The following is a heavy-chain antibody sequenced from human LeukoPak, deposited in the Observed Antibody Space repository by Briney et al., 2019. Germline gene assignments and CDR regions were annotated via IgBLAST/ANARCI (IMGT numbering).Heavy chain of an antibody. CDR2: ISSSGSTI. V-gene: IGHV3-48*03. CDR1: GFTFSSYE. Sequence: GGSLRLSCAASGFTFSSYEMNWVRQAPGKGLEWVSYISSSGSTIYYADSVKGRFTISRDNAKNSLYLQMNSLRAEDTAVYYCARAQWLAVGYYFDYWGQGTLVTVSS. D-gene: IGHD6-19*01. J-gene: IGHJ4*02. CDR3: ARAQWLAVGYYFDY.